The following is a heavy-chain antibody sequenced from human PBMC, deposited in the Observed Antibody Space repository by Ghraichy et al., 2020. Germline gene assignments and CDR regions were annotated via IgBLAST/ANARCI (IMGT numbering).Heavy chain of an antibody. CDR3: ARGISTSDWIHEY. Sequence: ASVKVSCKTSGYIFSNYAMHWVRQAPGQRLEWMGWIDAVNGNTEYSQNFQGRVTFTRDTSASTDNMELSSLRSEDTAIYYCARGISTSDWIHEYWGQGTVVTVSS. J-gene: IGHJ4*02. V-gene: IGHV1-3*01. CDR2: IDAVNGNT. D-gene: IGHD1-1*01. CDR1: GYIFSNYA.